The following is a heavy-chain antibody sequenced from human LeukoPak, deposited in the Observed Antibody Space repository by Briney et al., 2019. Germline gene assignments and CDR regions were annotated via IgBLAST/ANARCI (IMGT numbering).Heavy chain of an antibody. Sequence: GSLRLSCAVSGFTFSSNAMSWVRQPPGKGLEWIGDVNLGGSTNYTPSLKSRVTISVDTSKNQFSLKLSSVTAADTAVYFCARQLRGEAVAGHLQPFDYWGQGTLVTVSS. V-gene: IGHV4-34*01. J-gene: IGHJ4*02. CDR2: VNLGGST. CDR3: ARQLRGEAVAGHLQPFDY. CDR1: GFTFSSNA. D-gene: IGHD6-19*01.